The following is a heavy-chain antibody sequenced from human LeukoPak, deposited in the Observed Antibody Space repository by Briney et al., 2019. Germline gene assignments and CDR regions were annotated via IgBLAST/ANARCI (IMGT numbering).Heavy chain of an antibody. CDR2: ISSSSSYT. CDR1: GFTFSDYY. V-gene: IGHV3-11*06. Sequence: PGGSLRLSCAASGFTFSDYYMSWIRQAPGKGLEWVSYISSSSSYTNSADSVKGRFTISRDNAKNSLYLQMNSLRAEDTAVYYCARDRYSYGYNWFDPWGQGTLVTVSS. J-gene: IGHJ5*02. D-gene: IGHD5-18*01. CDR3: ARDRYSYGYNWFDP.